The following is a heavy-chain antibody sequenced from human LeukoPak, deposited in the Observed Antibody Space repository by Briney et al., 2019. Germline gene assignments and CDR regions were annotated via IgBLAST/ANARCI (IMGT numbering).Heavy chain of an antibody. CDR3: ARFKAAAAYYYGIDV. J-gene: IGHJ6*02. V-gene: IGHV4-34*01. CDR2: INHSGST. Sequence: PSETLSLTCTVCCGSFSGYYWSWIRQPPEKGLEWIGEINHSGSTNYNPSLKSRVTISVDTSKNQFSLKLSSVTAADTAVYYCARFKAAAAYYYGIDVWGPGTTVIVSS. D-gene: IGHD6-13*01. CDR1: CGSFSGYY.